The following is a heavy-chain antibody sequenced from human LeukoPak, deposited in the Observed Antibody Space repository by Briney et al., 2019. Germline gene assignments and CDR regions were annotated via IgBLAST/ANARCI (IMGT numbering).Heavy chain of an antibody. CDR3: ASPRDCSSTSCYGPPGGYYYYGMDV. CDR2: ISWDGGST. J-gene: IGHJ6*02. V-gene: IGHV3-43D*03. CDR1: GFTFDDYA. D-gene: IGHD2-2*01. Sequence: GGSLRLSCAASGFTFDDYAMHWVRQAPGKGLEWVSLISWDGGSTYYADSVKGRFTISRDNSKNSLYLQMNSLRAEDTAVYYCASPRDCSSTSCYGPPGGYYYYGMDVWGQGTTVTVSS.